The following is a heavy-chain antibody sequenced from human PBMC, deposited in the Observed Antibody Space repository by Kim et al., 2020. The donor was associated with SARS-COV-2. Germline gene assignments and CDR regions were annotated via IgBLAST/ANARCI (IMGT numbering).Heavy chain of an antibody. D-gene: IGHD6-6*01. J-gene: IGHJ4*02. Sequence: GGSLRLSCAASGFTFSDYYMSWIRQAPGKGLEWVSYISSSGSTIYYADSVKGRFTISRDNAKNSLYLQMNSLRAEDTAVYYCAPLPLDSSSEIDYWGQGTLVTVSS. V-gene: IGHV3-11*01. CDR1: GFTFSDYY. CDR3: APLPLDSSSEIDY. CDR2: ISSSGSTI.